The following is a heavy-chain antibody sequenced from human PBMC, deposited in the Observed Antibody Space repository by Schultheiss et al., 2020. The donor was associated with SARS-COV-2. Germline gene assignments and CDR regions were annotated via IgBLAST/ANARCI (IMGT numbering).Heavy chain of an antibody. V-gene: IGHV4-61*01. CDR3: ARGRWLFDY. Sequence: SETLSLTCTVSGGSVSSGSYYWSWIRQPPGKGLEWIGYIYYSGSTNYNPSLKSRVTISVDTSKNQFSLKLSSVTAADTAVYYCARGRWLFDYWGQGTLVTVSS. D-gene: IGHD4-23*01. CDR1: GGSVSSGSYY. J-gene: IGHJ4*02. CDR2: IYYSGST.